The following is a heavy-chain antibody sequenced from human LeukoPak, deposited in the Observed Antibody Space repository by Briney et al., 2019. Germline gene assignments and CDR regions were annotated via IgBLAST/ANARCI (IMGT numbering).Heavy chain of an antibody. CDR1: GFTVSSNY. CDR2: IYSGGST. Sequence: GGSLRVSCAASGFTVSSNYMSWVRQAPGKGLEWVSVIYSGGSTYYADSVKGRFTISRDNSKNTLYLQMNSLRAEDTAVYYCASGSGSYRTPYYYMDVWGTGTTVPVSS. J-gene: IGHJ6*03. D-gene: IGHD3-10*01. CDR3: ASGSGSYRTPYYYMDV. V-gene: IGHV3-53*01.